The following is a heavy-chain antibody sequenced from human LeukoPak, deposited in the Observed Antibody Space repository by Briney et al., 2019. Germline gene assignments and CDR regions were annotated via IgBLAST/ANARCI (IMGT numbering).Heavy chain of an antibody. V-gene: IGHV3-30*18. CDR1: GFTFSSYG. J-gene: IGHJ4*02. CDR3: AKASSNYFYYFEY. Sequence: GRSLRLSCAASGFTFSSYGMHWVRQAPGKGLEWVAVISYDATNKYYADSVKGRFTLSRDNSKNTLYLQTNTLRDEDTAVYYCAKASSNYFYYFEYWGQGTLVTVSS. D-gene: IGHD2/OR15-2a*01. CDR2: ISYDATNK.